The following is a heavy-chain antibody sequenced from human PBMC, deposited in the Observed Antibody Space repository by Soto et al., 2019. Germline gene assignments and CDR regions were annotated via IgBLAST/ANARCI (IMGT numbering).Heavy chain of an antibody. CDR3: ATVPITMVRGVIWWFDP. CDR1: GYTFTSYY. Sequence: GASVKVSCKASGYTFTSYYMHWVRQAPGQGLEWMGIINPSGGSTSYAQKFQGRVTMTRDTSTSTAYMELSSLRSEDTAVYYCATVPITMVRGVIWWFDPWGQGTLVTVSS. V-gene: IGHV1-46*01. J-gene: IGHJ5*02. CDR2: INPSGGST. D-gene: IGHD3-10*01.